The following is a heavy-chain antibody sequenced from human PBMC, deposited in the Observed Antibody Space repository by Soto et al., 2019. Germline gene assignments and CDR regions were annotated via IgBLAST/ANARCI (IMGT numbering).Heavy chain of an antibody. J-gene: IGHJ6*02. Sequence: SETLSLTCAVYGGSFSGYYWSWIRQPPGKGLEWIGEINHSGSTNYNPSLKSRVTISVDTSKNQFSLKLSSVTAADTAVYYCGRVLKPYCTNGVCQRYYYYYGIDVWGQGTTVTVS. CDR3: GRVLKPYCTNGVCQRYYYYYGIDV. CDR1: GGSFSGYY. CDR2: INHSGST. D-gene: IGHD2-8*01. V-gene: IGHV4-34*01.